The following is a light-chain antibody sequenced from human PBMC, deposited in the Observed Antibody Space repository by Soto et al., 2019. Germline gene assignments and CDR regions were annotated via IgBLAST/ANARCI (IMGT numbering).Light chain of an antibody. J-gene: IGKJ3*01. CDR2: DAS. V-gene: IGKV1-5*01. Sequence: DIQMTQSPSTLSASVGDRVTITCRASQSISTWLAWYQQKPRKAPKLLIYDASSLESGVPSRFSGSGSGTDFTLTIISLQPDDFASYYCQQYNSYPLTFGPGTKVDIK. CDR3: QQYNSYPLT. CDR1: QSISTW.